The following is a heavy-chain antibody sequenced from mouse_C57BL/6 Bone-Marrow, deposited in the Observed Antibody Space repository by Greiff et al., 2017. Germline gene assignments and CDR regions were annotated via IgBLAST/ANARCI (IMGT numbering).Heavy chain of an antibody. CDR2: ISSGGSYT. J-gene: IGHJ4*01. Sequence: EVQLVESGGDLVKPGGSLKLSCAASGFNFSSYGMSWVRQTPDKRLEWVATISSGGSYTYYPDSVKGRFTISRDNAKPTLYLHMSRLKSEDTAMYYGARQGRGYAMDDWGQGTSVSVSS. V-gene: IGHV5-6*01. CDR1: GFNFSSYG. CDR3: ARQGRGYAMDD.